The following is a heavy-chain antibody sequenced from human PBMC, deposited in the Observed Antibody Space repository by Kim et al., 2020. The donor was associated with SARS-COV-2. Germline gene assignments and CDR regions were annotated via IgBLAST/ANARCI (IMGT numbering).Heavy chain of an antibody. CDR3: STLGRMVETTGGPSDY. CDR1: GFTFTPYS. J-gene: IGHJ4*02. CDR2: IISTDGGEYI. D-gene: IGHD2-21*02. V-gene: IGHV3-21*04. Sequence: GGSLRLSCEASGFTFTPYSMNWVRQAPGGGLEWVSCIISTDGGEYIYYADSVKGRFTISRDTAKNLVYLDMNSLRVDDTAIYYCSTLGRMVETTGGPSDYWGQGTLVTVSS.